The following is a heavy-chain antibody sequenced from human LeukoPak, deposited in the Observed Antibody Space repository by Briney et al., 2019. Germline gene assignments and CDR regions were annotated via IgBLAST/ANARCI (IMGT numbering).Heavy chain of an antibody. J-gene: IGHJ4*02. Sequence: PGGSLRLSCAASGFTFSSYSMNWVRHAPGKGLEWVSSISSSSSYIYYADSVKGRFTISRDNAKNSLYLQMNSLRAEDTAVYYCARGGSSGYYVDYWGQGTLVTVSS. CDR1: GFTFSSYS. V-gene: IGHV3-21*01. CDR3: ARGGSSGYYVDY. CDR2: ISSSSSYI. D-gene: IGHD3-22*01.